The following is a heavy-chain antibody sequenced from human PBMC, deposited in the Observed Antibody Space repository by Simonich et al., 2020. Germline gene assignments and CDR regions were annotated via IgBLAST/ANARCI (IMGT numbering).Heavy chain of an antibody. J-gene: IGHJ4*02. CDR1: GFTFSSYW. CDR2: IKQEGREK. Sequence: EVQLVESGGGLVQPGGSLRLSCAASGFTFSSYWMSWVRQAPGEGWEWVGNIKQEGREKYDVDSVKGRFTISRDNAKNSLYLQMNSLRAEDTAVYYCARFRGRYFDWLFDYWGQGTLVTVSS. CDR3: ARFRGRYFDWLFDY. D-gene: IGHD3-9*01. V-gene: IGHV3-7*02.